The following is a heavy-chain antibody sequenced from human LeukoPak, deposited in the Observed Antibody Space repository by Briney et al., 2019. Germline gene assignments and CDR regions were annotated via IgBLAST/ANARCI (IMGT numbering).Heavy chain of an antibody. Sequence: PSETLSLTCTVSGYSISSGYYWGWIRQPPGKGLEWIGSIYHSGSTYYNPSLKSRVTISVDTSKNQFSLKLSSVTAADTAVYYCARDPSRYYYDSSGYYSDYWGQGTLVTVSS. CDR2: IYHSGST. CDR3: ARDPSRYYYDSSGYYSDY. J-gene: IGHJ4*02. CDR1: GYSISSGYY. V-gene: IGHV4-38-2*02. D-gene: IGHD3-22*01.